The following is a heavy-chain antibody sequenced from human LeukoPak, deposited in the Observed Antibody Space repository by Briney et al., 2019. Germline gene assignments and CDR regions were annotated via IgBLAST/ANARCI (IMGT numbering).Heavy chain of an antibody. D-gene: IGHD5-24*01. CDR1: RFTFDDYA. CDR2: ISWNSGSI. Sequence: GGSLRLSCAASRFTFDDYAMHWVRQAPGKGLEWVSGISWNSGSIGYADSVKGRFTISRDNAKNSLYLQMNSLRAEDTALYYCAKGKERWLQLDYFDYWGQGTLVTVSS. J-gene: IGHJ4*02. V-gene: IGHV3-9*01. CDR3: AKGKERWLQLDYFDY.